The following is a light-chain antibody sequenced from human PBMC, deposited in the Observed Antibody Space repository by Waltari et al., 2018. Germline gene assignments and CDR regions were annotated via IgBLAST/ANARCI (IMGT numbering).Light chain of an antibody. CDR1: SNNVGNPG. V-gene: IGLV10-54*04. Sequence: QAGLTQPPSVSKGLRQTSTLTCTGNSNNVGNPGALWLQQHQSHPPKLLSYRNNNRPSTISERFSASRSGNTASRTITGHQPEDEADYYCSTWDISLSAHVLGTGTKVTVL. CDR2: RNN. CDR3: STWDISLSAHV. J-gene: IGLJ1*01.